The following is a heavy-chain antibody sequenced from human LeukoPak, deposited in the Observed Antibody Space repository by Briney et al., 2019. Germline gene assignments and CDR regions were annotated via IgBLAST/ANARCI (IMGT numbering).Heavy chain of an antibody. CDR1: GGSISSSSYY. J-gene: IGHJ4*02. D-gene: IGHD2-2*01. CDR3: ARHCSSTSCYHGPQFDY. CDR2: IYYSGST. Sequence: SESLSLTCTVSGGSISSSSYYWGWIRQPPGKGLEWIGSIYYSGSTYYNPSLKSRVTISVDTSKNQFSLKLSSVTAADTAVYYCARHCSSTSCYHGPQFDYWGQGTLVTVSS. V-gene: IGHV4-39*01.